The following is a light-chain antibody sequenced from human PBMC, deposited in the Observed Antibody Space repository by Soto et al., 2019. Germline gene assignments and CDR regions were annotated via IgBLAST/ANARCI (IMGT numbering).Light chain of an antibody. J-gene: IGKJ1*01. V-gene: IGKV3-20*01. CDR2: GAS. CDR1: QSVSSY. Sequence: EIVLTQSPATLSLSPGERATLSCRASQSVSSYLAWYQQKPGQAPRLLIYGASSRATGIPDRFSGSGSGTEFTLTISRLEPEDFAVYYCQQYGSSPWTFGQGTKVEIK. CDR3: QQYGSSPWT.